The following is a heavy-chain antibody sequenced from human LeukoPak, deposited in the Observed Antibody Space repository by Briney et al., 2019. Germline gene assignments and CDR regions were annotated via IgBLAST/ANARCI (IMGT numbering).Heavy chain of an antibody. CDR2: IIPILGIA. D-gene: IGHD3-10*01. CDR3: ARVGRGSGFDY. CDR1: GGTFSSYA. Sequence: ASVKVSCKASGGTFSSYAISWVRQAPGQGLEWMGRIIPILGIANYAQKFQGRVTITADKSTSTAYMELSSLRSEDTAVYYCARVGRGSGFDYWGQGTLVTVSS. V-gene: IGHV1-69*04. J-gene: IGHJ4*02.